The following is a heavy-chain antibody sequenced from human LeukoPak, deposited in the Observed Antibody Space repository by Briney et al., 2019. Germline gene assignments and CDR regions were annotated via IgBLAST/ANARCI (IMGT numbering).Heavy chain of an antibody. D-gene: IGHD4-17*01. J-gene: IGHJ4*02. Sequence: PGGPLRLSCAASEFTFSNYDMNWVRQAPGKGLEWGSVITSSSSTVYYTDSVKGRFTVSRDNAKNSLYLQMNSLRAEDTAVYYCARDKYYSDYGSNSFEYWGQGTLVTVSS. CDR3: ARDKYYSDYGSNSFEY. CDR1: EFTFSNYD. V-gene: IGHV3-48*01. CDR2: ITSSSSTV.